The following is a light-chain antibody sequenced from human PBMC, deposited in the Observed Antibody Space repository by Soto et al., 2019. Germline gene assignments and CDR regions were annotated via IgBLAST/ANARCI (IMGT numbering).Light chain of an antibody. CDR1: SSDVGGYNY. Sequence: QSALTQPASVSGSPGQSITISCTGTSSDVGGYNYVSWYQHHPGKAPKLMIYEVSNRPSGVSYRFSGSKSGNTASPTISGLQAEDEADYYCKSYTGSGIVLGTGTKVTVL. CDR2: EVS. V-gene: IGLV2-14*01. J-gene: IGLJ1*01. CDR3: KSYTGSGIV.